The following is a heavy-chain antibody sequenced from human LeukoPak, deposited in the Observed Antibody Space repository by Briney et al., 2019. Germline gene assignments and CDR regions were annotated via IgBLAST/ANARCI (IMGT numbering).Heavy chain of an antibody. Sequence: GGSLRLSCAASGFTFRSYGMSWVRQAPGKGLEWVSGISGSGGSTYYADSAKGRFTISRDNSKNTLFLQMNSLRAEDTAVYYCAKGEDRGPVGFDLYYFDYWGQGTLVTVSS. CDR2: ISGSGGST. V-gene: IGHV3-23*01. CDR1: GFTFRSYG. CDR3: AKGEDRGPVGFDLYYFDY. J-gene: IGHJ4*02. D-gene: IGHD3-10*01.